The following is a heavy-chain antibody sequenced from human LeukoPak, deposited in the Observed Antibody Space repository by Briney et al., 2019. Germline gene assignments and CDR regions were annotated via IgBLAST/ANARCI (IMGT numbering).Heavy chain of an antibody. CDR3: ARGGVDTAMVDYYYYGMDV. CDR2: MNPKSGNT. D-gene: IGHD5-18*01. Sequence: ASLKVSCKASGYTFTSYDINWVRQATGQGREWMGWMNPKSGNTGYAQKFQARDTMTRNTSISTAYMELSSLRSEDTAVYYCARGGVDTAMVDYYYYGMDVWGQGTTVTVSS. V-gene: IGHV1-8*01. J-gene: IGHJ6*02. CDR1: GYTFTSYD.